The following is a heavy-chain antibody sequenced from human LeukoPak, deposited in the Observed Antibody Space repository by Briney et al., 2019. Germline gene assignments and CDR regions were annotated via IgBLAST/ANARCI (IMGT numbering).Heavy chain of an antibody. CDR3: TTSRYYDSSGYYYYYFDY. CDR1: GFTFCGSA. CDR2: IRSKANSYAT. D-gene: IGHD3-22*01. J-gene: IGHJ4*02. V-gene: IGHV3-73*01. Sequence: GGSLRLSCAASGFTFCGSAMHWVPQASGKGLEWVGRIRSKANSYATAYAASVKGRFTISRDDSKNTAYLQMNRLKTEDTAVYYCTTSRYYDSSGYYYYYFDYWGQGTLVTVSS.